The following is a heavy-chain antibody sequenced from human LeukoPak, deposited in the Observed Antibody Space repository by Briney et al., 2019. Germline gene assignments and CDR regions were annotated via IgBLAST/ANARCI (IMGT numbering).Heavy chain of an antibody. V-gene: IGHV4-4*02. Sequence: SGTLSLTCAVSGGSISSTNWWSWVRQPPGKGLEWIGEIFHSGSTNYNPSLKSRVSFSIDTSRNQFSLQLNSVTAADTAVYYCARGGSSYGSGMAPDNWGQGTLVTVSS. CDR3: ARGGSSYGSGMAPDN. J-gene: IGHJ4*02. CDR1: GGSISSTNW. D-gene: IGHD3-10*01. CDR2: IFHSGST.